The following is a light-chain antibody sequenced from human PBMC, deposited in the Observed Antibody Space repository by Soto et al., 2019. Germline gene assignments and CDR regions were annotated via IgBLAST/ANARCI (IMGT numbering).Light chain of an antibody. CDR1: SSDVGGYNY. CDR2: DVS. V-gene: IGLV2-14*01. CDR3: SSYTSSSTLRV. J-gene: IGLJ1*01. Sequence: QSALTQPASVSGSPGQSITISCTGTSSDVGGYNYVSWYQQHPGKAPKLMIYDVSNRPSGVSYRFSGSKSGNTASLTISGLQAEDEADYYCSSYTSSSTLRVFGTGTKVTVL.